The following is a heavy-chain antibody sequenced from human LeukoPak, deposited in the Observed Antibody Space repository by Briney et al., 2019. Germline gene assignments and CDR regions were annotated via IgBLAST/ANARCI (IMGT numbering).Heavy chain of an antibody. Sequence: SETLSLTCTVSEYSISSGYYWGWIRQPPGKGLEFIATIYHSGTTFYNPSLKSRVTISTDTSKNQFSLRSTSVTAADTAVYYCARHKGAGATEGSDYWGQGTLVTVSS. D-gene: IGHD1-26*01. J-gene: IGHJ4*02. CDR3: ARHKGAGATEGSDY. CDR2: IYHSGTT. V-gene: IGHV4-38-2*02. CDR1: EYSISSGYY.